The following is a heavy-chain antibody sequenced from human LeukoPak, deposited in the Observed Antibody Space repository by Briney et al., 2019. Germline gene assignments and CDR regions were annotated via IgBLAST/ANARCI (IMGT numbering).Heavy chain of an antibody. CDR2: VIPILGIA. V-gene: IGHV1-69*04. J-gene: IGHJ4*02. CDR3: ARGNSGWRYDSIDY. CDR1: GGTFSSYA. Sequence: GSSVKVSCKASGGTFSSYAISWVRQAPGQGLEWLGRVIPILGIANYAQKFQGRVTITADKSTSTAYMELSSLRSEDTAVYYCARGNSGWRYDSIDYWGQGTLVTVSS. D-gene: IGHD6-19*01.